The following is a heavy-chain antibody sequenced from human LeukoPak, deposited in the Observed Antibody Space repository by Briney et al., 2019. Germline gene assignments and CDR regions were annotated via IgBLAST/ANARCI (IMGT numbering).Heavy chain of an antibody. D-gene: IGHD4-17*01. J-gene: IGHJ4*02. CDR2: ISGSGGST. CDR1: GFTFSSYG. Sequence: PGRSLRLSCAASGFTFSSYGMHWVRQAPGKGLEWVSAISGSGGSTYYADSVKGRFTISRDNSKNTLYLQMNSLRAEDTAVYYCASRPYGDYVFDYWGQGTLVTVSS. CDR3: ASRPYGDYVFDY. V-gene: IGHV3-23*01.